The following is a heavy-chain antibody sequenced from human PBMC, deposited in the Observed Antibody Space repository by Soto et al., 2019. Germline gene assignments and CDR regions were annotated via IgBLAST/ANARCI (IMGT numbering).Heavy chain of an antibody. Sequence: QVQLVESGGGVVQPGRSLRLSCAASGFMFSNYGMHWVRQAPGKGLEWVAVIWYDGSNKYYGDSVKGRFTISRDNSKNRWYLQMNSLRAEDTAVYYCARDVPQQYYYESSGPGDYWGQGTLVTVSS. J-gene: IGHJ4*02. CDR1: GFMFSNYG. V-gene: IGHV3-33*01. CDR2: IWYDGSNK. CDR3: ARDVPQQYYYESSGPGDY. D-gene: IGHD3-22*01.